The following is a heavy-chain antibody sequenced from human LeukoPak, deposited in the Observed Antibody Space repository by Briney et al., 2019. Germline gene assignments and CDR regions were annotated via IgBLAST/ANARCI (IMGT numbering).Heavy chain of an antibody. CDR2: IDHIYHSGNT. J-gene: IGHJ4*02. Sequence: SETLSLTCTVSGASIDSHYWSWIRQPPGKGLEWIGDIDHIYHSGNTRYSPSFQSRATISGDTSKSQVSLKLNSVTAADTAVYFCAAFLVVAAQEGDYFDSWGQGRLVIVSS. CDR3: AAFLVVAAQEGDYFDS. CDR1: GASIDSHY. V-gene: IGHV4-59*11. D-gene: IGHD6-19*01.